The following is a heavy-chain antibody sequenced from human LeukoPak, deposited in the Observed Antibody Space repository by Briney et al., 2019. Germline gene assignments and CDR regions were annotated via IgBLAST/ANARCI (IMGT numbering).Heavy chain of an antibody. D-gene: IGHD3-9*01. CDR1: GYTFTGYY. Sequence: ASVKVSCKASGYTFTGYYMHWVRQAPGQGLEWMGWINPNSGGTNYAQKFQGRVTMTRDTSISTAYMELSRLRSEDTAVYYCARGRRGTVLRYFDWLSNYYYMDVWGKGTTVTISS. CDR3: ARGRRGTVLRYFDWLSNYYYMDV. V-gene: IGHV1-2*02. J-gene: IGHJ6*03. CDR2: INPNSGGT.